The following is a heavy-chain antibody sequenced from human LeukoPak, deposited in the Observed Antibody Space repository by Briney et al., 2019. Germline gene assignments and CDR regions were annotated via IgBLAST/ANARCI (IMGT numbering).Heavy chain of an antibody. CDR2: IYSGGRT. CDR1: GFTVGSNY. V-gene: IGHV3-53*01. CDR3: ARGFVLGAAKNYFDY. Sequence: GGSLRLSCAASGFTVGSNYMSWVRQAPGKGLEWVSVIYSGGRTYYADSVKGRFTISRDNSKNTLYLQMNSLRAEDTAVYYCARGFVLGAAKNYFDYWGQGALVTVSS. D-gene: IGHD2-21*02. J-gene: IGHJ4*02.